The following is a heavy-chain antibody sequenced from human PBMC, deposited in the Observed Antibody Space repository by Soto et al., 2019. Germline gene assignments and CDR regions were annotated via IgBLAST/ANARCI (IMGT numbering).Heavy chain of an antibody. V-gene: IGHV3-15*05. CDR1: GFTFSNAW. CDR2: IKSKADGETT. D-gene: IGHD3-16*01. Sequence: EEQLVESGGGLVKPGGSLRLSCAASGFTFSNAWMNWVRQAPGKGLEWVGRIKSKADGETTDYAAPVKGRFTISRDDSKNTVYLQINNLKMEDTAVYYCSTGGYFLDYWGQGTLVTVSS. CDR3: STGGYFLDY. J-gene: IGHJ4*02.